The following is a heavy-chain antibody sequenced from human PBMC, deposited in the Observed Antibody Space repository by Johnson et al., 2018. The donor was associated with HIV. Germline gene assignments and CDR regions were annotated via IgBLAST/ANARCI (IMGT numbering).Heavy chain of an antibody. J-gene: IGHJ3*01. CDR3: AKDPPGG. CDR2: IRYDGSNK. CDR1: GFTFSSYG. D-gene: IGHD2-2*01. V-gene: IGHV3-30*02. Sequence: QVQLVESGGGVVQPGGSLRLSCAASGFTFSSYGMHWVRQAPGKGLEWVAFIRYDGSNKYYADSVKGRFTISRDNRKNSLYLQMNSLRPEDTALYYCAKDPPGGWGQGTMVTVSS.